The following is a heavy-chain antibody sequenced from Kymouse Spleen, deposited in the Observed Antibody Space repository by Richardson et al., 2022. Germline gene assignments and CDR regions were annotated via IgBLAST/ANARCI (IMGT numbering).Heavy chain of an antibody. V-gene: IGHV4-34*01. CDR3: ARAEVDTHFDY. Sequence: QVQLQQWGAGLLKPSETLSLTCAVYGGSFSGYYWSWIRQPPGKGLEWIGEINHSGSTNYNPSLKSRVTISVDTSKNQFSLKLSSVTAADTAVYYCARAEVDTHFDYWGQGTLVTVSS. J-gene: IGHJ4*02. D-gene: IGHD5-18,IGHD5-18*01. CDR2: INHSGST. CDR1: GGSFSGYY.